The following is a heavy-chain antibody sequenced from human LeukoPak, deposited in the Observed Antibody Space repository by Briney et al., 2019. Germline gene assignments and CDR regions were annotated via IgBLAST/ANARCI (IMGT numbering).Heavy chain of an antibody. CDR3: ARQSLLNWFDP. J-gene: IGHJ5*02. V-gene: IGHV4-59*08. CDR2: IYYSGST. CDR1: GGSFSGYY. Sequence: SETLSLTCAVYGGSFSGYYWSWIRQPPGKGLEWIGYIYYSGSTNYNPSLKSRVTISVDTSKNQFSLKLSSVTAADTAVYYCARQSLLNWFDPWGQGTLVTVSS. D-gene: IGHD3-10*01.